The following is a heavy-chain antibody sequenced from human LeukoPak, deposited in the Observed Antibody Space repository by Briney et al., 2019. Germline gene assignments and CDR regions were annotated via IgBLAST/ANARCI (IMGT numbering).Heavy chain of an antibody. Sequence: PSETLSLTCPVYGGSFSGYYWSWIRQPPGKGLEWIGEINHSGSTNYNPSLKSRVTISVDTSKNQFSLKLSSVTAADTAVYYCASGPAVTTPKAVDYWGQGTLVTVSS. CDR3: ASGPAVTTPKAVDY. CDR2: INHSGST. J-gene: IGHJ4*02. CDR1: GGSFSGYY. V-gene: IGHV4-34*01. D-gene: IGHD4-17*01.